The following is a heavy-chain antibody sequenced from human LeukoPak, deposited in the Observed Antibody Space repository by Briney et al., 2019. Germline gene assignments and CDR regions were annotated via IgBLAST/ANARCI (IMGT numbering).Heavy chain of an antibody. V-gene: IGHV3-23*01. D-gene: IGHD3-10*01. Sequence: GGSLRLSCAASGFTFSSYATSWVRQAPGKGLEWVSAISGSGGSTYYADSVKGRFTISRDNSKNTLYLQMNSLRAEDTAVYYCAAIPTQNYYGSGSPSSDFDYWGQGTLVTVSS. CDR3: AAIPTQNYYGSGSPSSDFDY. CDR1: GFTFSSYA. CDR2: ISGSGGST. J-gene: IGHJ4*02.